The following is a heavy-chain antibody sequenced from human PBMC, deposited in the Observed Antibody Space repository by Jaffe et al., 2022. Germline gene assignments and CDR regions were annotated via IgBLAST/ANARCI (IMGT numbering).Heavy chain of an antibody. Sequence: EVQLVESGGGLVQPGRSLRLSCTASGFTFGDYAMSWFRQAPGKGLEWVGFIRSKAYGGTTEYAASVKGRFTISRDDSKSIAYLQMNSLKTEDTAVYYCTRVVDIVATMPIGAFDIWGQGTMVTVSS. CDR1: GFTFGDYA. CDR3: TRVVDIVATMPIGAFDI. J-gene: IGHJ3*02. CDR2: IRSKAYGGTT. V-gene: IGHV3-49*03. D-gene: IGHD5-12*01.